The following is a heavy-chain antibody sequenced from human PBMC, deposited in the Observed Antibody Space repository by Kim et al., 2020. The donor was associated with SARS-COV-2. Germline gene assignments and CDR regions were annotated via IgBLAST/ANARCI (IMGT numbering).Heavy chain of an antibody. CDR2: DGSEK. CDR3: ARDPNRYYDILTGYYPLNYYYYGMDV. J-gene: IGHJ6*02. V-gene: IGHV3-7*01. Sequence: DGSEKYYVDSVKGRFTISRDNAKNSLYLQMNSLRAEDTAVYYCARDPNRYYDILTGYYPLNYYYYGMDVWGQGTTVTVSS. D-gene: IGHD3-9*01.